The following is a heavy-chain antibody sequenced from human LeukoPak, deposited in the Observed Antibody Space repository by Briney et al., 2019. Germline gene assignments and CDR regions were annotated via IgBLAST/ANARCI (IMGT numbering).Heavy chain of an antibody. CDR3: VKGRITMIVVVEFDY. D-gene: IGHD3-22*01. J-gene: IGHJ4*02. V-gene: IGHV3-23*01. CDR1: GFTFSSYA. Sequence: TGGSLRLSCAASGFTFSSYAMSWVRQAPGKGLEWVSVISGRGGSTYYADSVNGRFTISRDNSKNTLYLQMNSLRAEDTAVYYCVKGRITMIVVVEFDYWGQGTLVTVSS. CDR2: ISGRGGST.